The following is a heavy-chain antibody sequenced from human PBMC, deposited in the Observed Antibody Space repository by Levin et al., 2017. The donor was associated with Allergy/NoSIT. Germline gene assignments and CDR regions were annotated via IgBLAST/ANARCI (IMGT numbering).Heavy chain of an antibody. J-gene: IGHJ2*01. Sequence: SQTLSLTCTVSGGSISSYYWSWIRQPPGKGLEWIGYIYYSGSTNYNPSLKSRVTISVDASKNQFSLKLSSVTAADTAVYYCARMTGNWYFDLWGRGTLVTVSS. CDR2: IYYSGST. D-gene: IGHD3-9*01. V-gene: IGHV4-59*08. CDR3: ARMTGNWYFDL. CDR1: GGSISSYY.